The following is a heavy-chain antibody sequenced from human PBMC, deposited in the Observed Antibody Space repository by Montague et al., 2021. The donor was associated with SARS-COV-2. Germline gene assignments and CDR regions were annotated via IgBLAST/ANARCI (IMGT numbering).Heavy chain of an antibody. D-gene: IGHD5-24*01. J-gene: IGHJ2*01. CDR3: ARDGYNAHQNYWYFDL. V-gene: IGHV4-59*12. Sequence: SETLSLTCTVSGDSMNNYYWSWIRQPPGKGLEQVGYINYSGSTNYSPSLKSRVTISVDTSTNQFSLKLSSVTAADTAVYYCARDGYNAHQNYWYFDLWGRGTLVTVSS. CDR2: INYSGST. CDR1: GDSMNNYY.